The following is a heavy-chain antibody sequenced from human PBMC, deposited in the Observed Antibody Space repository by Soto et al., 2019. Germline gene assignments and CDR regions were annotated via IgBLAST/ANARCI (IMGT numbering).Heavy chain of an antibody. CDR2: ISGSGGST. J-gene: IGHJ4*02. V-gene: IGHV3-23*01. CDR3: AKGGAPYDFWSGPIDY. D-gene: IGHD3-3*01. CDR1: GFTFSSYA. Sequence: GGSLRLSCAASGFTFSSYAMSWVRQAPGKGLEWVSAISGSGGSTYYADSVKGRFTISRDNSKNTLYLQMNSLRAEDTAVYYCAKGGAPYDFWSGPIDYWGQGTLVTVSS.